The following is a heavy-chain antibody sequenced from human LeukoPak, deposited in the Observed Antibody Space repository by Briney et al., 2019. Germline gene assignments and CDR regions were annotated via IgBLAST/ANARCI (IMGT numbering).Heavy chain of an antibody. Sequence: ASVKVSCKASGGTFTSYGISWVRQAPGQGLEWMGWISAYNGNTNYAQKLQGRVTMTTDTSTSTAYMELRSLRSDDTAVYYCARDNDFWSGQPRRFDYWGQGTLVTVSS. J-gene: IGHJ4*02. D-gene: IGHD3-3*01. CDR3: ARDNDFWSGQPRRFDY. CDR2: ISAYNGNT. V-gene: IGHV1-18*01. CDR1: GGTFTSYG.